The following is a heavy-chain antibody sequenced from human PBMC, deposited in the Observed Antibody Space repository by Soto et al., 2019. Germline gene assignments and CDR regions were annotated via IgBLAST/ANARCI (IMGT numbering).Heavy chain of an antibody. Sequence: QVQLQESGPGLVKPSQTLSLTCTVSGGSISSGGYYWSWIRQHPGKGLEWIGYIYYSGRTYYNPSLKSRVTISVDTSKNQFSLKLSSVTAADTAVYYCARDRRGIVTRDDYMDVWGKGTTVTVSS. CDR1: GGSISSGGYY. CDR2: IYYSGRT. J-gene: IGHJ6*03. CDR3: ARDRRGIVTRDDYMDV. V-gene: IGHV4-31*03. D-gene: IGHD1-26*01.